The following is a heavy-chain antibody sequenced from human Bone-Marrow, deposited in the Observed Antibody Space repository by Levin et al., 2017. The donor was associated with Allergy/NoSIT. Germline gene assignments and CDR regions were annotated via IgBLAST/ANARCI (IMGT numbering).Heavy chain of an antibody. V-gene: IGHV4-38-2*01. Sequence: PSETLSLTCDVFGYSINSASNWGWIRQPPGKGLEWLGSVFSTGSSYFNPSLESRVTISLDTSKNEFSLKLTPVNAADTALYFCAIIPLRSPIEYWGQGTLVTVSS. J-gene: IGHJ4*02. CDR3: AIIPLRSPIEY. D-gene: IGHD3-16*02. CDR1: GYSINSASN. CDR2: VFSTGSS.